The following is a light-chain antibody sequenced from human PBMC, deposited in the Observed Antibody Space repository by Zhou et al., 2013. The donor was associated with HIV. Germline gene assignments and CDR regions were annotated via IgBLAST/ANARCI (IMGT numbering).Light chain of an antibody. CDR1: QSVRSSY. V-gene: IGKV3-20*01. Sequence: DIVLTQSPGTLSSSPGERATLSCRASQSVRSSYLAWYQQRPGQAPRLLIYGASIRATGIPDRFSGSGSGTDFTLAIGRLEPEDFAVYYCQHYDDSSGYTFGQGTRLEIK. CDR2: GAS. CDR3: QHYDDSSGYT. J-gene: IGKJ2*01.